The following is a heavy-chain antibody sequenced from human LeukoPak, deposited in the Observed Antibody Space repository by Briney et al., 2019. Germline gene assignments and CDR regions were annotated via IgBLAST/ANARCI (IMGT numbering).Heavy chain of an antibody. CDR3: AKDVGYCSSTTCYKPFDY. J-gene: IGHJ4*02. D-gene: IGHD2-2*02. V-gene: IGHV3-23*01. CDR1: GFTFSNYA. Sequence: GGSLRLSCAASGFTFSNYAMSWVRQAPGKGLEWVSAFSGSGGSTYYADSVKGRFTISRNNSKNTLYLQMNRLRAEDTAVYYCAKDVGYCSSTTCYKPFDYWGQGTLVTVSS. CDR2: FSGSGGST.